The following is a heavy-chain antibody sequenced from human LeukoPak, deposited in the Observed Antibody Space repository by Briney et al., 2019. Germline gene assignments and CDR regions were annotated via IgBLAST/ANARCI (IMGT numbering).Heavy chain of an antibody. CDR1: GDSVSSNSAA. CDR2: TYYRSKWYN. Sequence: SQTLSLTCALSGDSVSSNSAAWNWLRQSPSRGLEWLGRTYYRSKWYNDYAVSVKSRITINPDTSKNQFSLQLNSVTPEDTAVYYCARVKGGYSSSWPYYYGMDVWGQGTTVTVSS. CDR3: ARVKGGYSSSWPYYYGMDV. J-gene: IGHJ6*02. V-gene: IGHV6-1*01. D-gene: IGHD6-13*01.